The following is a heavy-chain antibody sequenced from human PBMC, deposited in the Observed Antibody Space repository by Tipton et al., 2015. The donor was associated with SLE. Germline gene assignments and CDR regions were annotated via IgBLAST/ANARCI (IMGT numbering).Heavy chain of an antibody. CDR3: ARVRGGYYFDY. D-gene: IGHD3-16*01. V-gene: IGHV3-7*01. CDR1: GFTFSSDW. J-gene: IGHJ4*02. Sequence: SLRLSCAASGFTFSSDWMSWVRQAPGKGLEWVANVKQGGNDKDYVESVKGRFTISRDNAKNSLHLQINSLRAEDTAVYYCARVRGGYYFDYWGQGTLVTVSS. CDR2: VKQGGNDK.